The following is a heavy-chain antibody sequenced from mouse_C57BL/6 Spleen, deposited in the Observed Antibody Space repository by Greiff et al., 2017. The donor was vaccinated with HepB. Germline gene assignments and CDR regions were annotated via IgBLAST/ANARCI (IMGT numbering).Heavy chain of an antibody. CDR3: ARSRSYFDY. Sequence: VQLKESGGGLVQPGGSLSLSCAASGFTFTDYYMSWVRQPPGKALEWLGFIRNKANGYTTEYSASVKGRFTISRDNSQSILYLQMNALRAEDSATYYCARSRSYFDYWGQGTTLTVS. V-gene: IGHV7-3*01. CDR2: IRNKANGYTT. CDR1: GFTFTDYY. J-gene: IGHJ2*01.